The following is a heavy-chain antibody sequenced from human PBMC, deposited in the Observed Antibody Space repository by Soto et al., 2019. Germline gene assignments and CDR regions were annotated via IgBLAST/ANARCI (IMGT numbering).Heavy chain of an antibody. D-gene: IGHD5-18*01. V-gene: IGHV4-34*01. Sequence: QVQLQQWGAGLLKPSETLSLTCAVYGGSFSGYYWSWIRQPPGKGLEWIGEINHSGSTNYNPSLKSRVTISVDTSKNQFSLKLSSVTAADTAVYYCARGQLWDDYYYYGMDVWGQGTTVTVSS. CDR2: INHSGST. CDR3: ARGQLWDDYYYYGMDV. J-gene: IGHJ6*02. CDR1: GGSFSGYY.